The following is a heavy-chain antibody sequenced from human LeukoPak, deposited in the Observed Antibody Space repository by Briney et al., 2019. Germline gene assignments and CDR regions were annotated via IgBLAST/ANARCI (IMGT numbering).Heavy chain of an antibody. J-gene: IGHJ4*02. V-gene: IGHV3-33*06. CDR1: GFTFSNYG. D-gene: IGHD6-19*01. CDR3: AKIWGSSGWYEYSFDY. Sequence: GRSLRLSCAASGFTFSNYGMHWARQAPGKGLEWVALIWYDGSNKYYADSVKGRFTISRDNSKNTLYLQMNSLRAEDTAVYYCAKIWGSSGWYEYSFDYWGQGTLVTVSS. CDR2: IWYDGSNK.